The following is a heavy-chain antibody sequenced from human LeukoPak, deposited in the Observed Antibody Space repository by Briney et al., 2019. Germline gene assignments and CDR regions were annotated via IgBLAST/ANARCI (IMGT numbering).Heavy chain of an antibody. V-gene: IGHV1-46*01. D-gene: IGHD3-16*01. CDR1: GYTFTDYA. J-gene: IGHJ3*02. CDR2: INPSGGST. Sequence: GASVKVSCKASGYTFTDYAMSWVRQAPGQGLEWMGIINPSGGSTSYAQKFQGRVTMTRDTSTSTVYMELSSLRSEDTAVYYCARAVGHGDAFDIWGQGTMVTVSS. CDR3: ARAVGHGDAFDI.